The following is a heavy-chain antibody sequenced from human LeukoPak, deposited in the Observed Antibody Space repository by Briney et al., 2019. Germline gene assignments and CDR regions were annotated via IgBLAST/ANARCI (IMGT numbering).Heavy chain of an antibody. J-gene: IGHJ4*02. V-gene: IGHV3-30*18. Sequence: GGSLRLSCAASGFTFSSYGMHWVRQAPGKGLEWVAVISYDGSNKYYADSVKGRFTISRDNSKNTLYLQMNSLRAEDTAVYYCAKVLAAALDYWGQGTRVTVSS. D-gene: IGHD6-13*01. CDR3: AKVLAAALDY. CDR1: GFTFSSYG. CDR2: ISYDGSNK.